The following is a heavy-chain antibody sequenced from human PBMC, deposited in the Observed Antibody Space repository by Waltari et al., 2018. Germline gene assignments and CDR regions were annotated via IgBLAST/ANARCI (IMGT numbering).Heavy chain of an antibody. CDR2: IYHSGTT. D-gene: IGHD3-10*01. CDR3: ARDKPQSYGSGNDFDY. CDR1: GYSISSGYY. J-gene: IGHJ4*02. V-gene: IGHV4-38-2*02. Sequence: QVQLQESGPGLVKPSETLSLTCTVSGYSISSGYYWGLIRPPPGKGLEWIGSIYHSGTTYYNPSLKSRVTISVDTSKNQFSLKLSSVTAADTAVYYCARDKPQSYGSGNDFDYWGQGTLVTVSS.